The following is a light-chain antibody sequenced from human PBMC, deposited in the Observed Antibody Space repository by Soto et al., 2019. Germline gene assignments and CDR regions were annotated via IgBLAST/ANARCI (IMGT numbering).Light chain of an antibody. J-gene: IGLJ1*01. Sequence: QSVLTQPRSVSGSPGQSVTISCTGTSSDFGGYNYVSWYQHHPGTAPKLMIYDVSERPSGVPDRFSGSKSGNTASLTISGLQADDEADYYCCSYAGTFYVFGTGTKVTV. CDR1: SSDFGGYNY. V-gene: IGLV2-11*01. CDR3: CSYAGTFYV. CDR2: DVS.